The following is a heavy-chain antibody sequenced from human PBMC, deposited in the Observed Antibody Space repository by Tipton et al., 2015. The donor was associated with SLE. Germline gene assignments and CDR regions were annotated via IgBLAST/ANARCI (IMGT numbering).Heavy chain of an antibody. Sequence: TLSLTCAVYGGSFSNYYWGWIRQPPGKGLEWIGSIYYSGSTYYNPSLKSRVTISVDTSKNQFSLKLSSVTAADTAVYYCARDSGAAAAFDYWGQGTLVTVSS. CDR1: GGSFSNYY. J-gene: IGHJ4*02. CDR3: ARDSGAAAAFDY. D-gene: IGHD6-13*01. CDR2: IYYSGST. V-gene: IGHV4-39*07.